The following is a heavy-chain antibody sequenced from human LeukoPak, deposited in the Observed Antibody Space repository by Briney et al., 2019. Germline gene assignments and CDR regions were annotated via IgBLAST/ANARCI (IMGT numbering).Heavy chain of an antibody. Sequence: SETLSLTCTVSGGSISSSSYYWGWIRQPPGKGLEWIGSIYYSGSTYYNPSLKSRVTISVDTSKNQFSLKLSSVTAADTAVYYCARGHCSSTSCYTFDYWGQGTLVTVSS. D-gene: IGHD2-2*02. V-gene: IGHV4-39*07. CDR2: IYYSGST. J-gene: IGHJ4*02. CDR1: GGSISSSSYY. CDR3: ARGHCSSTSCYTFDY.